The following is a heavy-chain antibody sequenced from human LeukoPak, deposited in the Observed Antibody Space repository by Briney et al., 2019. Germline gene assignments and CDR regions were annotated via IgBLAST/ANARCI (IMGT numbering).Heavy chain of an antibody. CDR3: AREFPPYYYDSSGYLISGMDV. CDR1: GFTVSSNY. CDR2: IYSGGST. Sequence: GGSLRLSCAASGFTVSSNYMSWVRQAPGKGLEWVSVIYSGGSTYYADSAKGRFTISRDNSKNTLYLQMNSLRAEDTAVYYCAREFPPYYYDSSGYLISGMDVWGQGTTVTVSS. D-gene: IGHD3-22*01. J-gene: IGHJ6*02. V-gene: IGHV3-53*01.